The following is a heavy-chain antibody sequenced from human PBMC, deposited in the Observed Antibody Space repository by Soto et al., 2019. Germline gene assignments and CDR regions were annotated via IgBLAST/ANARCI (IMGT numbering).Heavy chain of an antibody. CDR3: ARRSSHWYFDY. J-gene: IGHJ4*02. V-gene: IGHV3-23*01. CDR2: IRGGDGGT. D-gene: IGHD6-13*01. Sequence: EVQLLETGGGLVQPGGSLRLSCAASGYTFSSYAMNWVRQAPGKELEWVSVIRGGDGGTYYADSVKGWFTISRDNTKNTLNPQKNSLRAEDTAVYYCARRSSHWYFDYWGQGTLVTVSS. CDR1: GYTFSSYA.